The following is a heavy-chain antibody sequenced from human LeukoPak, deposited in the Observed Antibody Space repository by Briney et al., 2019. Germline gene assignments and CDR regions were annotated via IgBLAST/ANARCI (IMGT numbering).Heavy chain of an antibody. CDR3: AKDDAWLRFGE. J-gene: IGHJ4*02. CDR1: GFTFSNHG. D-gene: IGHD3-10*01. CDR2: ISPSGDIT. V-gene: IGHV3-23*01. Sequence: PGGTLRLSCAASGFTFSNHGMNWVRRAPGKGLEWVSGISPSGDITYYADSVKDRFTISRDNSKNTLYLEVISLTAEDTAVYYCAKDDAWLRFGEWSQGTLVTVSS.